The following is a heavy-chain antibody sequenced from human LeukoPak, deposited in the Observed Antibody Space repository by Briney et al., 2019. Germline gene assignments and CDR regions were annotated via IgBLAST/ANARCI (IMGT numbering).Heavy chain of an antibody. V-gene: IGHV3-7*01. Sequence: GGSLRLSCAASGFTFSSFGMSWVRQAPGKGLEWVANIKQDGSEKYYVDSVKGRFTISRDNAKNPLYLQMNSLRAKDTAVYYCARLYCRGGSCYSITAFDYWGQGTLVTVSS. J-gene: IGHJ4*02. CDR1: GFTFSSFG. D-gene: IGHD2-15*01. CDR3: ARLYCRGGSCYSITAFDY. CDR2: IKQDGSEK.